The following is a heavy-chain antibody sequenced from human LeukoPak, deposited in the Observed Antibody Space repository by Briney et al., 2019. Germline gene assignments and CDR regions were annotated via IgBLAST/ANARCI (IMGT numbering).Heavy chain of an antibody. CDR1: GGSISSYY. Sequence: SETLSLICTVSGGSISSYYWSWIRQAPGKGLEWIGYIYYSGSTDYNPSLESRVTISIDTSKNHFSLNLTAVTAADTAIYYCARTGSGRDYYGMDVWGQGTSVTVSS. D-gene: IGHD5-12*01. CDR2: IYYSGST. CDR3: ARTGSGRDYYGMDV. J-gene: IGHJ6*02. V-gene: IGHV4-59*01.